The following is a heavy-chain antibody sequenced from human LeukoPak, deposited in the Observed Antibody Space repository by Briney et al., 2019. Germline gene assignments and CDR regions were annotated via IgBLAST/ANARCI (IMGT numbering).Heavy chain of an antibody. CDR2: IYYSGST. CDR1: GGSISSSY. CDR3: ARLGSTSSYYYYMDV. V-gene: IGHV4-59*01. Sequence: SETLSLTCTVSGGSISSSYWSWIRQPPGKGLEWIGYIYYSGSTTYNPSLKSRVTISVDTSKNQFSLNLSSVTAADTAVYYCARLGSTSSYYYYMDVWGKGTTVTVSS. J-gene: IGHJ6*03. D-gene: IGHD6-6*01.